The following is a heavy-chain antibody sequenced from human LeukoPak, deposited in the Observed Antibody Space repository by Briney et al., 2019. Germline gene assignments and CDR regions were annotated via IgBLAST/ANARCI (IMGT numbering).Heavy chain of an antibody. V-gene: IGHV3-11*01. D-gene: IGHD6-13*01. Sequence: GGSLRLSCAASGFTFSDYYMSWIRQAPGKGLEWVSYISSGSTIYYADSVKGRFTISRDNAKNSLYLQMNSLRAEDTAVYYCAREGYSSPASAFDIWGQGTMVTVSS. J-gene: IGHJ3*02. CDR3: AREGYSSPASAFDI. CDR1: GFTFSDYY. CDR2: ISSGSTI.